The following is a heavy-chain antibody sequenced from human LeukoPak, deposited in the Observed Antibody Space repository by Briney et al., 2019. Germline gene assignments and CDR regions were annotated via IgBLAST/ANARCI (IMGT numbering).Heavy chain of an antibody. V-gene: IGHV3-23*01. Sequence: GGSLRLSCAASGFTFSSYAMSWVRQAPGKGLEWVSAISGSGGSTYYADSVKGRFTISRDNSKNTLYPQMNSLRAEDTAVYYCAKGPSIVVVVAALGYWGQGTLVTVSS. J-gene: IGHJ4*02. CDR3: AKGPSIVVVVAALGY. CDR1: GFTFSSYA. D-gene: IGHD2-15*01. CDR2: ISGSGGST.